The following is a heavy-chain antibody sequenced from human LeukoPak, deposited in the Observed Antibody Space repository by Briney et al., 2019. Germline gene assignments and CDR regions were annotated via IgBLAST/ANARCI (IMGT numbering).Heavy chain of an antibody. Sequence: GGSLRLSCAASGFTFSSYSMSWVRQAPGKGLEWVSSISGTSSYIYYADSVKGRFTISRDNAKNSLYLQTNSLRAEDTAVYYCARVPADYWGQGTLVTVSS. CDR1: GFTFSSYS. CDR3: ARVPADY. CDR2: ISGTSSYI. D-gene: IGHD2-2*01. V-gene: IGHV3-21*01. J-gene: IGHJ4*02.